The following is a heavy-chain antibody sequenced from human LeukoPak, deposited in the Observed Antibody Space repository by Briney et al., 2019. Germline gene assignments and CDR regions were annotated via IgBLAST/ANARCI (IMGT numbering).Heavy chain of an antibody. Sequence: SETLSLTCTVSGGSISSYYWSWIRQPPGKGLEWIGYIYYSGSTNYNPSLKSRVTISVDTSKNQFSLTLSSVTAADTAVYYCARELVVATHINWFDPWGQGTLVTVSS. J-gene: IGHJ5*02. CDR3: ARELVVATHINWFDP. CDR1: GGSISSYY. CDR2: IYYSGST. V-gene: IGHV4-59*01. D-gene: IGHD5-12*01.